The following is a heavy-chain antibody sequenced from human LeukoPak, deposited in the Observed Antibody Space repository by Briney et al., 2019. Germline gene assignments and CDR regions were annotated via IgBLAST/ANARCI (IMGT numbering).Heavy chain of an antibody. CDR2: IYSGGST. CDR1: GFTVSSNY. D-gene: IGHD3-9*01. CDR3: ASSMYYDILTGYSDDAFDI. Sequence: AGGSLRLSCAASGFTVSSNYMSWVRQAPGKGLEWVSVIYSGGSTYYADSVKGRFTISRDNSKNTLYLQMNSLRAEDTAVYYCASSMYYDILTGYSDDAFDIWGQGTMVTVSS. J-gene: IGHJ3*02. V-gene: IGHV3-53*01.